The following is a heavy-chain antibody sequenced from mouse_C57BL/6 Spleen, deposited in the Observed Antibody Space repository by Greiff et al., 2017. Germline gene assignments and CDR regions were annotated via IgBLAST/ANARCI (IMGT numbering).Heavy chain of an antibody. J-gene: IGHJ2*01. D-gene: IGHD2-4*01. CDR3: ARTGDYDVFDY. V-gene: IGHV2-2*01. CDR1: GFSLTSYG. Sequence: QVQLQQSGPGLVQPSQSLSITCTVSGFSLTSYGVHWVRQSPGKGLEWLGVIWSGGSTDYNAAFISRLSISTDNSKGTVFFKMNSLQADDQSIYCCARTGDYDVFDYWGQGTTLTVSA. CDR2: IWSGGST.